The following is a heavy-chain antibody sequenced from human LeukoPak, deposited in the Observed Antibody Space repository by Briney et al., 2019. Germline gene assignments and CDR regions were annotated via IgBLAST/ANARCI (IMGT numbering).Heavy chain of an antibody. D-gene: IGHD5-24*01. CDR2: VKYDGSRI. J-gene: IGHJ4*02. V-gene: IGHV3-7*01. CDR1: GFTFSRYW. Sequence: GGSLRLSCAASGFTFSRYWMSWVRQAPGKGLEWVASVKYDGSRIYYVDSVKGRFTISRDNAKNSLYLQMNSLRAEDTAVYYCARDHAVDGLVFDLWGQGTLVTVSS. CDR3: ARDHAVDGLVFDL.